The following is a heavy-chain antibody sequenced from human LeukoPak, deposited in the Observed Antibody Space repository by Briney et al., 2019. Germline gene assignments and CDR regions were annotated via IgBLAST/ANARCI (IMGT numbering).Heavy chain of an antibody. CDR2: INPDGTST. D-gene: IGHD3-22*01. Sequence: GGSLRLSCAASGFIFSRYWMYWVRQAPGKGLVWVSHINPDGTSTNYGDLVKGRFTISRDNAKNTLYLQMNSLRVEDTALYFCASLTHYNSRSFAFDIWGPGTMVTVSS. CDR1: GFIFSRYW. V-gene: IGHV3-74*01. J-gene: IGHJ3*02. CDR3: ASLTHYNSRSFAFDI.